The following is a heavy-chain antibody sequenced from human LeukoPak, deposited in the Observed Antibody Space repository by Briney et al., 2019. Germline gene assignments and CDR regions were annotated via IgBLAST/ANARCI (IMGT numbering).Heavy chain of an antibody. V-gene: IGHV4-61*01. CDR2: IYYSGST. J-gene: IGHJ3*02. D-gene: IGHD2-2*01. CDR1: GGSVSSGSYY. Sequence: SETLSLTCTVSGGSVSSGSYYWSWIRQPPGKGLEWIGYIYYSGSTNYNSSLKSRVTISVDTSKNQFSLKLSSVTAADTAVYYCATQGRYCSSTSCYAARVDIWGQGTMVTVSS. CDR3: ATQGRYCSSTSCYAARVDI.